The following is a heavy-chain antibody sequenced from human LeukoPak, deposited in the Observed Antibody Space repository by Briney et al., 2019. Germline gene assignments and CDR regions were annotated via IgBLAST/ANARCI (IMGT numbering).Heavy chain of an antibody. V-gene: IGHV5-10-1*01. CDR2: TDPRDSYT. J-gene: IGHJ5*02. CDR3: ALGGYSSSWYSWFDP. CDR1: GYSFTTYW. D-gene: IGHD6-13*01. Sequence: GESLKISCKTSGYSFTTYWISWVRLVPGKGLEWMGRTDPRDSYTNYSLSFEGHVTISTDKSISTAYLQWTSLRASDTAIYYCALGGYSSSWYSWFDPWGQGTLVTVSS.